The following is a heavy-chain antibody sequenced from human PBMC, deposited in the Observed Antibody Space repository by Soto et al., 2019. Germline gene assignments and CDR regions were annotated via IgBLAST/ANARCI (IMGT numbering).Heavy chain of an antibody. V-gene: IGHV4-34*01. CDR1: GGSFSAYY. J-gene: IGHJ4*02. Sequence: QVQLQQWGAGLLKPSETLSLTCAVYGGSFSAYYWSWIRQPPGKGLEWIGEVNDGGRPNYSVSLKSRLTISLHTSKNQFSLKLSSVTAADTAVYYCARLGYYHSGGPPWGQGTLVTVSS. CDR2: VNDGGRP. CDR3: ARLGYYHSGGPP. D-gene: IGHD3-22*01.